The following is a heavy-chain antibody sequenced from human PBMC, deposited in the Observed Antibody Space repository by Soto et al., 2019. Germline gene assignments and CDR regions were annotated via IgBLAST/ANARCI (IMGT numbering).Heavy chain of an antibody. CDR3: AKDPSPYYDFWSGYLNGMDV. D-gene: IGHD3-3*01. Sequence: QPGGSLRLSCAASGFTFSSYGMHWVRQAPGKGLEWVAVISYDGSNKYYADSVKGRFTISRDNSKNTLYLQMNSLRAEDTAVYYCAKDPSPYYDFWSGYLNGMDVWGQGTTVTIPS. V-gene: IGHV3-30*18. CDR2: ISYDGSNK. CDR1: GFTFSSYG. J-gene: IGHJ6*02.